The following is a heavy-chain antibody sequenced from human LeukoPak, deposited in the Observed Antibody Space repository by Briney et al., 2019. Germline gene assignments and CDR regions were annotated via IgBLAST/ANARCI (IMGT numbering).Heavy chain of an antibody. Sequence: GGSLRLSCAASGFIFSNYWMSWVRQAPGKGLDWVADIKQDGSEKYYVDSVKGRFTLSRDNAKNSLYLQMDSLRAEDTAVYYCARMAGGLWDYWGQGTLVTVSS. CDR2: IKQDGSEK. V-gene: IGHV3-7*05. CDR1: GFIFSNYW. J-gene: IGHJ4*02. D-gene: IGHD3-10*01. CDR3: ARMAGGLWDY.